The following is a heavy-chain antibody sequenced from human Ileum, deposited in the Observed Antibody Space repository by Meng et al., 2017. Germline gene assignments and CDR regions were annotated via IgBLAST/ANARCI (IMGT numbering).Heavy chain of an antibody. D-gene: IGHD3-16*01. CDR3: ARVEGVGPFDY. CDR1: GGSIRSGGYY. CDR2: IYYSGST. V-gene: IGHV4-31*03. J-gene: IGHJ4*02. Sequence: VAMQGSGPGLVKPTQTLSLTCTVSGGSIRSGGYYWSWIRQHPGKGLEWIGYIYYSGSTYYNPSLKSRVTISVDTSKNQFSLKLSSVTAADTAVYYCARVEGVGPFDYWGQGTLVTVSS.